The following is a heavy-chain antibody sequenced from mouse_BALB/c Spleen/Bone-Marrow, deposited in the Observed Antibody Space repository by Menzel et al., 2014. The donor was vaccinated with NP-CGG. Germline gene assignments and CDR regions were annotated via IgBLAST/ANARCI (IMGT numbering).Heavy chain of an antibody. Sequence: QVQLQQSGTELVKPGASVKLSCKASGYTFISYWIHWVKQGPGQGLEWIGEIHPSNGRTNYSEKFKTKATLTVDKSSSTAHMQLSSLTSEDSAVYYCARGTARAMMDYWGQGTSVTVSS. CDR2: IHPSNGRT. J-gene: IGHJ4*01. D-gene: IGHD3-2*01. CDR1: GYTFISYW. CDR3: ARGTARAMMDY. V-gene: IGHV1S81*02.